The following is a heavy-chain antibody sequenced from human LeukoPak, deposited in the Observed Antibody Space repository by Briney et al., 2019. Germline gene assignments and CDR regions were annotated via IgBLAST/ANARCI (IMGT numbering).Heavy chain of an antibody. V-gene: IGHV3-23*01. CDR1: GFTFSGSA. J-gene: IGHJ3*01. CDR3: AKDIQLST. Sequence: AGGSLRLSCAVSGFTFSGSAMSWVRQAPGKGLVWVSRINSDMSSTNYADSVKGRFTISRDNSENTLSLQMNSLRVKDTARYYCAKDIQLSTWGLGTMVTVSS. CDR2: INSDMSST. D-gene: IGHD3-16*02.